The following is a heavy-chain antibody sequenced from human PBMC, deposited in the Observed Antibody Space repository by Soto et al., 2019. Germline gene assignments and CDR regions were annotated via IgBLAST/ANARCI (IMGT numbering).Heavy chain of an antibody. CDR3: AVPSGYSYVDFDY. J-gene: IGHJ4*02. Sequence: SVKVSCKASGGTFSSYAISWVRQAPGQGLEWMGGIIPIFGTANYAQKFQGRVTITADESTSTAYMELSSLRSEDTAVYYCAVPSGYSYVDFDYWGQGTLVTVSS. V-gene: IGHV1-69*13. CDR1: GGTFSSYA. CDR2: IIPIFGTA. D-gene: IGHD5-18*01.